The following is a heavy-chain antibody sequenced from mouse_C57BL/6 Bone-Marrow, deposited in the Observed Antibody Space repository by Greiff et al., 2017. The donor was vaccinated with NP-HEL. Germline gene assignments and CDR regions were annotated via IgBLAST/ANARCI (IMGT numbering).Heavy chain of an antibody. CDR3: ARHYYGSSYDAMDY. Sequence: EVKVVDSGGGLVQPGGSLKLSCAASGFTFSDYYMYWVRQTPEKRLEWVAYISNGGGSTYYPDTVKGRFTISRDNAKNTLYLQMSRLKSEDTAMYYCARHYYGSSYDAMDYWGQGTSVTVSS. CDR2: ISNGGGST. V-gene: IGHV5-12*01. CDR1: GFTFSDYY. J-gene: IGHJ4*01. D-gene: IGHD1-1*01.